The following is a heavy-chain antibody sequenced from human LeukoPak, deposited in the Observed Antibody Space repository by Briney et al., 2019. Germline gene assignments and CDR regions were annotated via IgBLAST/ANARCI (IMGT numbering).Heavy chain of an antibody. CDR2: INPNSGGT. CDR3: ARDQGPTLYYFDY. Sequence: ASVKVSCKASGYTFTGYYMHWVRQAPGQGLEWMGWINPNSGGTNYAQKFQGRVTMTRDTSISTAYMELSRLRSDDTAVYYCARDQGPTLYYFDYWGQGTPVTVSS. D-gene: IGHD3-10*01. V-gene: IGHV1-2*02. CDR1: GYTFTGYY. J-gene: IGHJ4*02.